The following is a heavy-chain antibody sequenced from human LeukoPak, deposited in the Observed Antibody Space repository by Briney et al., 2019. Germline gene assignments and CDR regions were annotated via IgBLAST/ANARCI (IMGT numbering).Heavy chain of an antibody. CDR3: ARRWFGEPNWFDP. V-gene: IGHV3-11*01. CDR1: GFTFSDYY. D-gene: IGHD3-10*01. J-gene: IGHJ5*02. CDR2: ISSSGSTI. Sequence: KSGGSLRLSCAASGFTFSDYYMSWIRQAPGKGLEWVSYISSSGSTIYYADSVKGRFTISRDNAKNSLYLQMNSLRAEDTAVYYCARRWFGEPNWFDPWGQGTLVTVSS.